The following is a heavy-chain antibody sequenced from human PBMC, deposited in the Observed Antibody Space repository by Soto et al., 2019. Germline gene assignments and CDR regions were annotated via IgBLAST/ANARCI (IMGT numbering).Heavy chain of an antibody. D-gene: IGHD6-13*01. Sequence: QVQLVQSGAEVKKPGASVKVSCKDSGYIFTNYYIHWVRQAPGQGLEWMAIINPLPTSGSTNYAQKFQGRVTVTRDTSTSTVYLELSSLRSDDTAVYYCARDLAAAAYWGQGTLVTVSS. V-gene: IGHV1-46*01. CDR2: INPLPTSGST. CDR1: GYIFTNYY. CDR3: ARDLAAAAY. J-gene: IGHJ4*02.